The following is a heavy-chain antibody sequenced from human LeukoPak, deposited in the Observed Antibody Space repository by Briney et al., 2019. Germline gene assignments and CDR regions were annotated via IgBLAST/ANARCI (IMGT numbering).Heavy chain of an antibody. CDR3: VRGGSGWFYNSLDP. J-gene: IGHJ5*02. Sequence: ASVKVSCKASGYSFTAYYTFWVRQAPGQGLEWMGWIKPSSGDAKSAQKFQDRVTITRDSSINTVYMEVTRLTSDDTALYYCVRGGSGWFYNSLDPWGQGTLVTVSS. D-gene: IGHD6-19*01. V-gene: IGHV1-2*02. CDR1: GYSFTAYY. CDR2: IKPSSGDA.